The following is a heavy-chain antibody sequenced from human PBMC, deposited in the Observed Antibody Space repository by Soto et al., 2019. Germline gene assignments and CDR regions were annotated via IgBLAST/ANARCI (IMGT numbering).Heavy chain of an antibody. CDR3: ARETVTTDY. V-gene: IGHV3-11*01. D-gene: IGHD4-17*01. CDR1: GFTFSDYY. Sequence: LRLSCAASGFTFSDYYMSWIRQAPGKGLEWVSYVSSSGSNKYYADSVKGRFTISRDNAKNSLYLQMSGLRAEDTAVYYCARETVTTDYWGQGTLVTVSS. CDR2: VSSSGSNK. J-gene: IGHJ4*02.